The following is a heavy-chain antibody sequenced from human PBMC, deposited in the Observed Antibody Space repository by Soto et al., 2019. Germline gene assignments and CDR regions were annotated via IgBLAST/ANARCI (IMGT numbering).Heavy chain of an antibody. V-gene: IGHV2-5*02. CDR2: IYWDDDK. CDR1: GFSLTRGVA. J-gene: IGHJ6*02. CDR3: ARDSYGSGYGMDV. D-gene: IGHD3-10*01. Sequence: SGPTLVNPTQTLTLTCTFSGFSLTRGVAVGWICQPPGKALEWLSLIYWDDDKHYSPSLKSRLTIIKDTSKNQVVLILTNLGPVDTGTYYCARDSYGSGYGMDVWGQGTTVTVSS.